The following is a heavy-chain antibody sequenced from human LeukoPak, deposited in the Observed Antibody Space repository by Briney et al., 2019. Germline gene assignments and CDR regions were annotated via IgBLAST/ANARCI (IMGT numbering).Heavy chain of an antibody. J-gene: IGHJ3*02. CDR3: ARRVGGTTSRAFDI. D-gene: IGHD1-26*01. V-gene: IGHV5-51*01. Sequence: GESLKISCKGSGYSFSTHWIGWVRQMPGKGLEYMGIIYPGDSDTRYSPSFQGQVTISADKSISTAYLQWSSLKASDTAMYYCARRVGGTTSRAFDIWGQGTMVSVSS. CDR2: IYPGDSDT. CDR1: GYSFSTHW.